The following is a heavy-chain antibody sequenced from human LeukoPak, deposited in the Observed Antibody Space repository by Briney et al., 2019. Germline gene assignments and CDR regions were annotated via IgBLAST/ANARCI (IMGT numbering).Heavy chain of an antibody. D-gene: IGHD4-17*01. CDR1: GFTFNSYW. CDR2: ISDDGDDK. V-gene: IGHV3-30-3*01. CDR3: ARQMTTVTTCFDY. J-gene: IGHJ4*02. Sequence: GGSLRLSCAASGFTFNSYWISWVRQAPGKGLEWVAIISDDGDDKYYADSVKGRFTISRDNSKNKLYLQMNSLRAEDTALYYCARQMTTVTTCFDYWGQGTLVTVSS.